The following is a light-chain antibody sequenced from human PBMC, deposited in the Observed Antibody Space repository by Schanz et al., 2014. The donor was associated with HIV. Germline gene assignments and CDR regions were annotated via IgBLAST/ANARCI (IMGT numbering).Light chain of an antibody. J-gene: IGLJ1*01. CDR1: SSDVGDYNY. Sequence: QSALTQPPSASGSPGQSVTISCTGTSSDVGDYNYVSWYQQHPGKAPKIMIFEVSKRPSGVPDRFSGSKSGNTASLTVSGLQAEDEADYYCNSYSHSNTYVFGSGTKLTVL. CDR2: EVS. CDR3: NSYSHSNTYV. V-gene: IGLV2-8*01.